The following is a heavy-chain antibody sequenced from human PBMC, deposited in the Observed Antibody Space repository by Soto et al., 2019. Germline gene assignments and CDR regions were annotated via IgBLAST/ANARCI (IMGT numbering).Heavy chain of an antibody. CDR2: ISGSGGST. D-gene: IGHD6-19*01. CDR3: AKTLSGWYSPFDY. CDR1: GFTFSSYA. J-gene: IGHJ4*02. V-gene: IGHV3-23*01. Sequence: EVHLLESGGGLVQPGGSLRLSCAASGFTFSSYAMSWVRQAPGKGLEWVSAISGSGGSTYYADSVKGRFTISRDNSKNSLYLQMNSLRAEDTAVYYCAKTLSGWYSPFDYWGQGTLVSVSS.